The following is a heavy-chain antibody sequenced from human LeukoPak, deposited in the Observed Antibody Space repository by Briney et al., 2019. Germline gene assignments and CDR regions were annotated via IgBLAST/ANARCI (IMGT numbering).Heavy chain of an antibody. D-gene: IGHD3-3*01. CDR3: ARESGYDNDAFDI. V-gene: IGHV3-21*01. CDR1: GFTFSSYS. Sequence: GGSLRLSCAASGFTFSSYSMNWVRQAPGKGLEWVSSISSSSSYIYYADSVKGRFTISRDNAKNSLYLQMNSLRAEDTAVYYCARESGYDNDAFDIWGQGTMVTVSS. J-gene: IGHJ3*02. CDR2: ISSSSSYI.